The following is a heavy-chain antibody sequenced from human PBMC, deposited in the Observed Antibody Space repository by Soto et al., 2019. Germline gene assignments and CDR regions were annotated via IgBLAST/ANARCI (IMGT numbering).Heavy chain of an antibody. J-gene: IGHJ5*02. D-gene: IGHD5-18*01. CDR3: ARDWPVDTDPSWFDP. CDR2: IIPIFGTA. CDR1: GGTFSSYA. V-gene: IGHV1-69*13. Sequence: SVKVSCKASGGTFSSYAISWVRQAPGQGLEWMGGIIPIFGTANYAQKFQGRVTITADESTSTAYMELSSLRSEDTAVYYCARDWPVDTDPSWFDPWGQGTLVTVSS.